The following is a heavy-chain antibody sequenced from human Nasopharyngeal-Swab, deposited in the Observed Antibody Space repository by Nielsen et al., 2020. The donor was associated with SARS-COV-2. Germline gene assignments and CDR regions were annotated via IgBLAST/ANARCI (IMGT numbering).Heavy chain of an antibody. CDR2: ISPTSDYI. Sequence: GESLKISCAASGSTSSSYTMNWVRQAPGKGLEWVSSISPTSDYIYYAESVKGRFTISRDNAKNSLFLQMNSLRAEETAIYYCVRGSYGHYDSWGQGALITVSS. D-gene: IGHD4-17*01. CDR3: VRGSYGHYDS. CDR1: GSTSSSYT. J-gene: IGHJ5*01. V-gene: IGHV3-21*06.